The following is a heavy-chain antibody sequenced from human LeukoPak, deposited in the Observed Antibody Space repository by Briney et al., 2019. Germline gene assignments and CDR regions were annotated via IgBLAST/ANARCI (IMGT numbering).Heavy chain of an antibody. CDR3: ARDRAALQDWVEFDP. Sequence: GGSLRLSCAASGFTFSSYGMHWVRQAPGEGLEWVAVTWYDGTNKYYADSVKGRFTISRDNSKNTLYLQMNSLRVEDTAVYSCARDRAALQDWVEFDPWGQGTPVIVSS. D-gene: IGHD3/OR15-3a*01. CDR2: TWYDGTNK. J-gene: IGHJ5*02. CDR1: GFTFSSYG. V-gene: IGHV3-33*01.